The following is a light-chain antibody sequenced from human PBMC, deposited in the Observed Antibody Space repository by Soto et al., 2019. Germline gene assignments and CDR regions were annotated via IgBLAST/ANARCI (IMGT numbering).Light chain of an antibody. V-gene: IGLV2-23*01. Sequence: QSALTQPASVSGSPGQSITISCTGTRSDVGSYNLGSWYQQHPGNAPKLMIDEGSKRPSGVSNRFAGFKSGNTASLTISGLHAEDEADSSCCSYADSSTRYVFGTGTKLTVL. J-gene: IGLJ1*01. CDR1: RSDVGSYNL. CDR2: EGS. CDR3: CSYADSSTRYV.